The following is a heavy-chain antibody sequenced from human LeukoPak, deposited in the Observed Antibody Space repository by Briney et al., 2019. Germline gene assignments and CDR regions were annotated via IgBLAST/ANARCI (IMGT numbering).Heavy chain of an antibody. J-gene: IGHJ4*02. CDR2: IYYSGST. CDR3: ARSDSSGYYGDY. V-gene: IGHV4-31*03. CDR1: GGSISSGSYY. Sequence: SQTLSLTCTVSGGSISSGSYYWSWICQHPGKGLEWIGYIYYSGSTYYNPSLKSRVTISVDTSKNQFSLKLSSVTAADTAVYYCARSDSSGYYGDYWGQGTLVTVSS. D-gene: IGHD3-22*01.